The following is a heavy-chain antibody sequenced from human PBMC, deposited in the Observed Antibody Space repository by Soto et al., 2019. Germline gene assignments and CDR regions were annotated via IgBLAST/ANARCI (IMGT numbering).Heavy chain of an antibody. Sequence: QVHLVQSGAELKQPGSSVTVSCKASGGTFNTYTFSWVRQVPGQGLEWMGSVLPILGSINYAPEFQGRLSISADQSSTTVYMELSSLTSQDTATYYCGRIPRYSFPTSDPRVNWGQGTLVTVSS. CDR2: VLPILGSI. CDR3: GRIPRYSFPTSDPRVN. D-gene: IGHD3-16*02. CDR1: GGTFNTYT. V-gene: IGHV1-69*08. J-gene: IGHJ1*01.